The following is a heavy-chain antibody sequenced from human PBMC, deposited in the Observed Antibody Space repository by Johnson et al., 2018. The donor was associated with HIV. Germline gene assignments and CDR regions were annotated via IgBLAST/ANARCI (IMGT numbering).Heavy chain of an antibody. J-gene: IGHJ3*02. V-gene: IGHV3-23*04. Sequence: EVQLVESGGGLVQPGGSLRLSCAASGFTFSSYAMSWVRQAPGKGLEWVSAIYSGGSTYYADSVKGRFTISRDSAKNSLYLEVNSLRAEDTALYYCARDIGLTGDPVGDAFDIWGQGTMVTVSS. CDR2: IYSGGST. D-gene: IGHD7-27*01. CDR3: ARDIGLTGDPVGDAFDI. CDR1: GFTFSSYA.